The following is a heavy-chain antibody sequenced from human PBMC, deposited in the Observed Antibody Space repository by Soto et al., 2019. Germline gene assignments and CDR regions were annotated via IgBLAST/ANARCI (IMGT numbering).Heavy chain of an antibody. D-gene: IGHD2-2*01. CDR1: GDSITSSRYY. J-gene: IGHJ4*02. CDR2: IYYSGST. CDR3: ARQTASIVRQGDFDY. V-gene: IGHV4-39*01. Sequence: QLVLQESGPGVVKPSETLSLTCSVSGDSITSSRYYWGWIRQTPQTGLEWIGSIYYSGSTFYNPSLKSRVTVSVDTSKNQFSLKLTSVSAGDTSLYFCARQTASIVRQGDFDYWGQGTLVTVSS.